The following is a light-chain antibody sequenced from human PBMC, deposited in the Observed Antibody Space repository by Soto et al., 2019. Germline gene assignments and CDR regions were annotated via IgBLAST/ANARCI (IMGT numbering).Light chain of an antibody. J-gene: IGKJ4*01. CDR1: HGVSSA. Sequence: EIVMTQSPATLSVSPGERATLSCRASHGVSSALAWYLQKPGQAPRLLIYGASTRATGIPARFSGSGSGTEFTLTISSLQSEDFAIYYCQQYNNWPLTFGGGTKVELK. CDR3: QQYNNWPLT. CDR2: GAS. V-gene: IGKV3-15*01.